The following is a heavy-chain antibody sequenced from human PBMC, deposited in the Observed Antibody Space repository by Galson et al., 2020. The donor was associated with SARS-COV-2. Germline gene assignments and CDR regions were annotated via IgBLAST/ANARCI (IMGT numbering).Heavy chain of an antibody. D-gene: IGHD3-3*01. J-gene: IGHJ4*02. Sequence: GGSLRPSCVAAGFTLTTYAMHWVRQPPSKGLEWVAVISYDGSHIFYADSVKGRFTISSDDSRNTVYLQLNSLRGDDTALYYCARDRPLQWLLYTPDYWGQGTLVTVSS. CDR2: ISYDGSHI. V-gene: IGHV3-30*04. CDR1: GFTLTTYA. CDR3: ARDRPLQWLLYTPDY.